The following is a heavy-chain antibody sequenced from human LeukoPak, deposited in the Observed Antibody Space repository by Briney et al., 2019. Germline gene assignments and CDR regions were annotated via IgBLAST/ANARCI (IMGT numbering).Heavy chain of an antibody. D-gene: IGHD3-22*01. CDR3: AREPYYDSSGYSPDY. V-gene: IGHV3-7*01. CDR1: GFTFSTYR. Sequence: GGSLRLSCAASGFTFSTYRMSWVRQAPGKGLEWVANIKQDGSEKHYVDSVKGRFTISRDNAKNSLYLHMNSLRAEDTALYYCAREPYYDSSGYSPDYWGQGTLVTVSS. CDR2: IKQDGSEK. J-gene: IGHJ4*02.